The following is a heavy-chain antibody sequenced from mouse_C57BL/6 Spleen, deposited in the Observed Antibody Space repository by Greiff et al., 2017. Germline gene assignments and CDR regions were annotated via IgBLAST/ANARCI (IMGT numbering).Heavy chain of an antibody. Sequence: EVKLQQSGPELVKSGASVKISCKASGYSFTDYNMNWVKQSNGKSLEWIGVINPNYGSTDYNQKFKGKAALTVDQSSSTAYMQLNSLTSEDSAVYYCARVEYDYGYWYFDVWGTGTTVTVSS. CDR2: INPNYGST. V-gene: IGHV1-39*01. J-gene: IGHJ1*03. D-gene: IGHD2-4*01. CDR3: ARVEYDYGYWYFDV. CDR1: GYSFTDYN.